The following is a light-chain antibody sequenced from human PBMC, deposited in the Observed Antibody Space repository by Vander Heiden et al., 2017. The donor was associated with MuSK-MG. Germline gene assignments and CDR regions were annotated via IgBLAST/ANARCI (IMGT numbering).Light chain of an antibody. Sequence: DIVMTQSRDSLAVSLGERATINCKSSQSVLYSSNNKNYLAWYQQKPGQPPKLLIYWASTPESGVPDRFSGRPSATDFSLTISILPAEDVAVYYCQREDGNPQTFGEGTKVEIK. CDR2: WAS. V-gene: IGKV4-1*01. CDR3: QREDGNPQT. J-gene: IGKJ4*02. CDR1: QSVLYSSNNKNY.